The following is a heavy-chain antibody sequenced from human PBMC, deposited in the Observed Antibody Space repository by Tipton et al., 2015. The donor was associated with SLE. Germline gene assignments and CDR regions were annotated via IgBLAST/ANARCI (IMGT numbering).Heavy chain of an antibody. CDR3: ARDSEWEPHYFDY. CDR2: ISSSSSTI. D-gene: IGHD1-26*01. J-gene: IGHJ4*02. V-gene: IGHV3-48*01. CDR1: GFTFSSYS. Sequence: GSLRLSCAASGFTFSSYSMNWVRQAPGKGLEWVSYISSSSSTIYYADSVKGRFTISRDNAKNSLYLQMNSLRAEDTAVYYCARDSEWEPHYFDYWGQGTLVTVSS.